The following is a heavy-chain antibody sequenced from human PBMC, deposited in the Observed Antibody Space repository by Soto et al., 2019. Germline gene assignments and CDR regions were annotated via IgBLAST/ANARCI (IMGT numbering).Heavy chain of an antibody. Sequence: SETLSLTCTVSGGPVSSGSYYWSWIRQPPGTGLEWIGYIYYSGSTNYNPSLKSRVTISVDTSKNQFSLKLSSVTAADTAVYYCARQPRGSYPSYYHYGMDVWGQGTTVTVSS. CDR1: GGPVSSGSYY. CDR3: ARQPRGSYPSYYHYGMDV. D-gene: IGHD1-26*01. CDR2: IYYSGST. J-gene: IGHJ6*02. V-gene: IGHV4-61*01.